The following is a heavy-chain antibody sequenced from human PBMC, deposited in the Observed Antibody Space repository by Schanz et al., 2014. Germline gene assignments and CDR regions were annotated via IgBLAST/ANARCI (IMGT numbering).Heavy chain of an antibody. CDR2: IYSGGST. V-gene: IGHV3-66*01. CDR3: ARSHFYASGTGIDP. D-gene: IGHD3-10*01. CDR1: GFTVSSNY. J-gene: IGHJ5*02. Sequence: EVQVVESGGGLVQPGGSLRLSCAASGFTVSSNYMSWVRQAPGKGLEWVSVIYSGGSTYYADSVQGRFTISRDNSKNTLYLQMNSLRAEDTAVYYCARSHFYASGTGIDPWGQGTLVTVSS.